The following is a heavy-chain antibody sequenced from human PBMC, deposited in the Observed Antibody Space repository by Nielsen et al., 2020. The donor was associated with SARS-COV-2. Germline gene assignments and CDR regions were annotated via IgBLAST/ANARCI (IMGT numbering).Heavy chain of an antibody. Sequence: WVRQAPGQGLEWMGIINPSGGSTSYAQKFQGRVTITRDTSASTVSMELSSLRSEDTAVYYCARDNVLLWLGESGDAFDIWGHGTMVPSPQ. CDR2: INPSGGST. CDR3: ARDNVLLWLGESGDAFDI. J-gene: IGHJ3*02. V-gene: IGHV1-46*01. D-gene: IGHD3-10*01.